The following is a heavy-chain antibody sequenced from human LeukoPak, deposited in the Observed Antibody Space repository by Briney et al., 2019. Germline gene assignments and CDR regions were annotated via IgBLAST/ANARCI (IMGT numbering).Heavy chain of an antibody. CDR3: ARPITIFGVVTFFDY. J-gene: IGHJ4*02. CDR2: IYPGDSDT. Sequence: GESLKISCKGSGYSFTSYWIGWVRQMPGKGLEWIGIIYPGDSDTRYSPSFQGQVTISADKSISTAYLQWSSLKASDTAMYYCARPITIFGVVTFFDYWGQGTLVTVSS. D-gene: IGHD3-3*01. V-gene: IGHV5-51*01. CDR1: GYSFTSYW.